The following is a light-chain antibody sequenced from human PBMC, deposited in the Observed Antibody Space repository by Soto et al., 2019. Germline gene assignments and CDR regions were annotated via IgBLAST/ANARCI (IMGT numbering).Light chain of an antibody. J-gene: IGKJ2*01. CDR2: SAS. CDR1: QTISNY. Sequence: SGSLGDRVTVTCRASQTISNYLNWYQQKPGKAPKLLIYSASSLQSGVPSRFSGSGSGTDFTLTIISLQPEDFATYYCQQSYSTPYSFGQGTKLEIK. V-gene: IGKV1-39*01. CDR3: QQSYSTPYS.